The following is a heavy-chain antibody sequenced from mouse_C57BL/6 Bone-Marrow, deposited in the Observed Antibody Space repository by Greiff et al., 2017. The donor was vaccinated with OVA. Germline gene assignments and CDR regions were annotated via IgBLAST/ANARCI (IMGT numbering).Heavy chain of an antibody. CDR3: TTSPLYYYVSSGVGGPWYFDV. V-gene: IGHV14-4*01. D-gene: IGHD1-1*01. CDR2: IGPENGDT. CDR1: GFNIKDDY. J-gene: IGHJ1*03. Sequence: VHVKQSGAELVRPGASVKLSCTASGFNIKDDYMPWVKQRPEQGLEWIGWIGPENGDTEYASKFQGKATIAADTSSNTTYLQLSSLTSEDTAVYYCTTSPLYYYVSSGVGGPWYFDVWGTGTTVSVSS.